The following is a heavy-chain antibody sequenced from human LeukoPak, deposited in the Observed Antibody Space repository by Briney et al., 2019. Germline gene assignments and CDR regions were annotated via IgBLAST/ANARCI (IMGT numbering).Heavy chain of an antibody. D-gene: IGHD6-19*01. J-gene: IGHJ4*02. CDR2: INPNSGGT. CDR1: GYTFTGYY. Sequence: ASVKVSCKASGYTFTGYYMHWVRQAPGQGLEWMGWINPNSGGTNYAQKFQGRVTMTRDTSISTAYMELSRLRSDDTAVYYCARGSSGWYVRYFDYWGQGTLVTVSS. V-gene: IGHV1-2*02. CDR3: ARGSSGWYVRYFDY.